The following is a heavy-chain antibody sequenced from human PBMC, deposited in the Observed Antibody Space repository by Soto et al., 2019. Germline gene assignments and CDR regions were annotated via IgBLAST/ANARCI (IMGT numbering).Heavy chain of an antibody. J-gene: IGHJ4*02. V-gene: IGHV4-39*01. Sequence: QLQLQESGPGLVKPSETLSLTCTVSGGSISSSSYYWGWIRQPPGKGLEGIGSICYSGSTYYNPSHTSHVTTFVYLSKNQCSMKLTFVTAADSPVYCWAVRRRYWRSVICPWDYWGQGTLVTVSS. CDR1: GGSISSSSYY. CDR2: ICYSGST. D-gene: IGHD3-16*01. CDR3: AVRRRYWRSVICPWDY.